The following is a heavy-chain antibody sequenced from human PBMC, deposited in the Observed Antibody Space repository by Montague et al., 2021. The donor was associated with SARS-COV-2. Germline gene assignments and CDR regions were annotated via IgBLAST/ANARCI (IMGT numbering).Heavy chain of an antibody. CDR1: GGSISSYY. Sequence: SETLSLTCTVSGGSISSYYWSWIRQPPGKGLEWIGYIYHSGSTNYNPSLKSRVTISVDTSKNQFSLKLSSVTAADTAVYYCARDKPDYDVWPGYGMDVWGQGTTVTVSS. D-gene: IGHD3-3*01. V-gene: IGHV4-59*01. J-gene: IGHJ6*02. CDR3: ARDKPDYDVWPGYGMDV. CDR2: IYHSGST.